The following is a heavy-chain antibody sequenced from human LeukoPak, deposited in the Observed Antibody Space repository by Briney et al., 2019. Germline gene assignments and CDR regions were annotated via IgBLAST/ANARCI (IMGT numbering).Heavy chain of an antibody. Sequence: GGSLRLSCAASGFTFSSYAMSWVRQAPGKGLEWVSAISGSGGSTYYADSVKGRFTISRDNSKNTLYLQMNSLRAEDTAVYYCARATGIQLWSRGADFWGQGTLVTVSS. CDR1: GFTFSSYA. CDR2: ISGSGGST. CDR3: ARATGIQLWSRGADF. D-gene: IGHD5-18*01. J-gene: IGHJ4*02. V-gene: IGHV3-23*01.